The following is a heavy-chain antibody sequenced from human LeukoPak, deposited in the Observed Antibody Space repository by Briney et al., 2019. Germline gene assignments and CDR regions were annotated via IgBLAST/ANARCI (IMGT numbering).Heavy chain of an antibody. Sequence: PSEPLSLTCVVSGGSISSSSYYWGWIRQPPGKGLEWIGYIYYSGSTNYNPSLKSRVTISVDTSKNQFSLNLTSVTAADTAVYYCARVPDSNYPYYFDYWGQGTLVTVSS. CDR2: IYYSGST. J-gene: IGHJ4*02. CDR1: GGSISSSSYY. D-gene: IGHD4-11*01. CDR3: ARVPDSNYPYYFDY. V-gene: IGHV4-61*05.